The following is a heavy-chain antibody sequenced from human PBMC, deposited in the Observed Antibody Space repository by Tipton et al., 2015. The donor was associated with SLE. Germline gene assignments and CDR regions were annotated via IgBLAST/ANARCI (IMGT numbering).Heavy chain of an antibody. J-gene: IGHJ5*02. CDR2: IYYSGSS. CDR3: ARHSPNWFDP. CDR1: GDSIRSYY. Sequence: TLSLTCTVSGDSIRSYYWSWIRQPPGKGLEWIGVIYYSGSSNYNPSLKSRVAISVDTSKNHFSLILTSVSAADTAVYYCARHSPNWFDPWGQGMLVTVSS. V-gene: IGHV4-59*08.